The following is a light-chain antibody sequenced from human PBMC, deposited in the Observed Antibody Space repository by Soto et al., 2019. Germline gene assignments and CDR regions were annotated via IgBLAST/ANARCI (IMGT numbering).Light chain of an antibody. V-gene: IGKV1-5*03. J-gene: IGKJ1*01. Sequence: DIQMTQSPATLSACVGDRVTITCRASQSVSSWVAWYQQKPGKAPKLLMYKASTLESGVPSRFSGSGSGTEFSLTISSLQPDDYATYYCQQYQSYSWTFGQGTKVDIK. CDR3: QQYQSYSWT. CDR2: KAS. CDR1: QSVSSW.